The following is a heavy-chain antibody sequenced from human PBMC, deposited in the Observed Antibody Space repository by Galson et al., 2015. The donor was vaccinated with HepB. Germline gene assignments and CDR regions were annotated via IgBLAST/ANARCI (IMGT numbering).Heavy chain of an antibody. V-gene: IGHV3-23*01. Sequence: SLRLSCAASGFIFSNYALNWVRQTPGKGLEWVSALSGNGIKTYYADSVKGRFAISRDNSKNTLYLQMNSLRAEDTAVYYCAKDNGGYGMDVWGQGTTVTVSS. J-gene: IGHJ6*02. CDR3: AKDNGGYGMDV. CDR1: GFIFSNYA. CDR2: LSGNGIKT.